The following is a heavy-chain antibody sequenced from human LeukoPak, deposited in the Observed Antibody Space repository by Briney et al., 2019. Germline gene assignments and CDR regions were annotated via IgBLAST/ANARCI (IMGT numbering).Heavy chain of an antibody. Sequence: SETLSLTCTVSGASVSTYYWSWIRQPPGKGLEWIGHMYYSGSTNYSPSLTSRVTMSIDTSKNQFSLRLRSVTAADTAVYYCTRAGSGWSFDYWGQGTLVTVSS. J-gene: IGHJ4*02. D-gene: IGHD6-19*01. CDR2: MYYSGST. V-gene: IGHV4-59*02. CDR3: TRAGSGWSFDY. CDR1: GASVSTYY.